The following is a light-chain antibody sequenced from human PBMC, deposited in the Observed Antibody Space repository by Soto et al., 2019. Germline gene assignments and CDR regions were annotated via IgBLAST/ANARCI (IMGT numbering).Light chain of an antibody. J-gene: IGKJ2*01. V-gene: IGKV1-39*01. Sequence: DIQLTQSPSSLSASVGDRVSITCRASQSISSYLNWYQQKPGKAPTVLIYAASSLQSGVTSRFSGSGSGTEFTLTITSLQPEDFATYYCQQSYSTLYTFGQGTKLEIK. CDR2: AAS. CDR3: QQSYSTLYT. CDR1: QSISSY.